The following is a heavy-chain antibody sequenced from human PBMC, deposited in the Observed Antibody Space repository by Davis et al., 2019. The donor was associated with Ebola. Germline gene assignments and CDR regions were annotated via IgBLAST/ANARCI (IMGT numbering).Heavy chain of an antibody. Sequence: AASVKVSCKASGYTFTTYGISWVRQAPGQGLEWMGWTSAYNGNTNYAQKLQGRVTMTTDTSTSTAYMELRSLRSDDTAVYYCASSQWLRAYNWFDPWGQGTLVTVSS. D-gene: IGHD5-12*01. CDR3: ASSQWLRAYNWFDP. V-gene: IGHV1-18*01. CDR1: GYTFTTYG. J-gene: IGHJ5*02. CDR2: TSAYNGNT.